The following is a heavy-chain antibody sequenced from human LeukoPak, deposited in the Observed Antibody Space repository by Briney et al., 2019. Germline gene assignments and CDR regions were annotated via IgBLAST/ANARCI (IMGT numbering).Heavy chain of an antibody. D-gene: IGHD1-26*01. CDR3: ETAAIVGPTLFDY. CDR2: IYTGNSDP. V-gene: IGHV5-51*04. J-gene: IGHJ4*02. CDR1: WYSFTNYW. Sequence: GESPKISCKGSWYSFTNYWIAWVRQMPGKGPEWMGIIYTGNSDPRYSLSFQGEVTISAYKPMSTAYLQGSSLEASDTAMYYCETAAIVGPTLFDYWGQGTLVTVSS.